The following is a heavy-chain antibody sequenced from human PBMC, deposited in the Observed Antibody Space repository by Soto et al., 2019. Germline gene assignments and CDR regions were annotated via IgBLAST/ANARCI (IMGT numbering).Heavy chain of an antibody. Sequence: PGGSLRLSCAASGFTFSDYYMSWIRQAPGKGLEWVSYISSSGSTIYYADAVKGRFTISRDNAKNSLYLQMNSLRAEDTAVYYCARSHLQQISGYDFNGPDYWGQGTLVTVSS. D-gene: IGHD5-12*01. CDR2: ISSSGSTI. V-gene: IGHV3-11*01. CDR3: ARSHLQQISGYDFNGPDY. CDR1: GFTFSDYY. J-gene: IGHJ4*02.